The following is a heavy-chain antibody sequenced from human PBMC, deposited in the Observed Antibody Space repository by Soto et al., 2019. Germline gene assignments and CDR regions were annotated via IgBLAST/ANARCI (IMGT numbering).Heavy chain of an antibody. CDR2: ISYDGSNK. J-gene: IGHJ4*02. CDR1: GFTFSSYA. Sequence: QVQLVESGGGVVQPGRSLRLSCAASGFTFSSYAMHWVRQAPGKGLEWVAVISYDGSNKYYADSVKGRFTISRDNSKNTLYLQRNSLRAEDTAVYYWARGGGELLQDYFDYWGQGTLVTVSS. CDR3: ARGGGELLQDYFDY. D-gene: IGHD3-10*01. V-gene: IGHV3-30-3*01.